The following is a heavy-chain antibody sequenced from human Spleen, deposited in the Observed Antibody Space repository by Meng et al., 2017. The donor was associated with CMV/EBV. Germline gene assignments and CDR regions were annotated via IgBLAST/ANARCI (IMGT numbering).Heavy chain of an antibody. CDR3: STGGYSSGWDC. CDR2: LYSGGST. D-gene: IGHD6-19*01. J-gene: IGHJ4*02. CDR1: DFTVSNNY. V-gene: IGHV3-53*01. Sequence: GGSLRLSCAASDFTVSNNYMIWVRQAPGKGLEWVSVLYSGGSTYYADSVKGRFTISRDNSKNTLYLQMNSLKTEDTAVYFCSTGGYSSGWDCWGQGTLVTVSS.